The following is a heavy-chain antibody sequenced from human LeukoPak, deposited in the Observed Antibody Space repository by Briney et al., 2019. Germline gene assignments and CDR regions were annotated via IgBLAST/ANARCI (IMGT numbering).Heavy chain of an antibody. CDR2: ISYDGSNK. CDR3: ARGYNYGFPDY. CDR1: GFTSSSYA. Sequence: GRSLRLSCAASGFTSSSYAMHWVRQAPGKGLEWVAVISYDGSNKYYADSVKGRFTISRDNSKNTLYLQMNSLRAEDTAVYYCARGYNYGFPDYWGQGTLVTVSS. J-gene: IGHJ4*02. V-gene: IGHV3-30*04. D-gene: IGHD5-18*01.